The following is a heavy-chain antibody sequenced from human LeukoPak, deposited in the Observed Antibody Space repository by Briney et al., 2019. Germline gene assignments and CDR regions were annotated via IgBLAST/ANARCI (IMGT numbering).Heavy chain of an antibody. CDR2: ISSSSSYI. CDR3: ARSDYCGGDCYSSLSNY. D-gene: IGHD2-21*02. J-gene: IGHJ4*02. CDR1: GFTFRSYS. Sequence: GGSLRLSCAASGFTFRSYSMNWVRQAPGKGLEWVSSISSSSSYIYYADSVKGRFTISRDNAKNSLYLQKNSLRAEDTAVYFCARSDYCGGDCYSSLSNYWGQGTLVTVSS. V-gene: IGHV3-21*01.